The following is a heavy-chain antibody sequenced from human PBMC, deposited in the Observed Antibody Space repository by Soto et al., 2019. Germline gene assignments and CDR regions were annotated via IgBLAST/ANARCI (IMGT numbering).Heavy chain of an antibody. CDR2: ISYSGST. V-gene: IGHV4-61*01. J-gene: IGHJ5*02. CDR1: GVSVSSGSYY. Sequence: SETLSLTCTVSGVSVSSGSYYWSWIRQPPGKGLEWIGYISYSGSTNYNPSLKSRVTISVDTSKNQFSLKLSSVTAADTAVYYCARDIGSSFWFDPLGQGTLVHVSS. D-gene: IGHD6-13*01. CDR3: ARDIGSSFWFDP.